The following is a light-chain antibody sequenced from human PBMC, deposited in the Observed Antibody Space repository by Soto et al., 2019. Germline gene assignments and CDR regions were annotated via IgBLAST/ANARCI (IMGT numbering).Light chain of an antibody. CDR3: SSYTSSSTRV. Sequence: QSVLTQPPSASGTPGQRVTISCSGSNSNIGRNTVNWYQPLPGTAPKLLIHSSNQRPSGVPDRFSGSKSGTSASLAISGLQSEDEADYYCSSYTSSSTRVFGGGTKLTVL. J-gene: IGLJ2*01. CDR1: NSNIGRNT. V-gene: IGLV1-44*01. CDR2: SSN.